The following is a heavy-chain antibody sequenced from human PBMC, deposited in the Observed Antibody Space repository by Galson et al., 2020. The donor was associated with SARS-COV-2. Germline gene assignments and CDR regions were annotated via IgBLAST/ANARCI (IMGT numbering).Heavy chain of an antibody. CDR3: ARGPLYCSSTRCSGSGYYYGMDV. CDR2: ISAYNGNT. CDR1: GYTFTSYG. J-gene: IGHJ6*02. V-gene: IGHV1-18*04. Sequence: ASVKVSCKASGYTFTSYGISWVRQAPGQGLEWMGWISAYNGNTNYAQKLQGRVTMTTDTSTSTAYMELRSLRSDDTAVYYCARGPLYCSSTRCSGSGYYYGMDVWGQGTTVTVSS. D-gene: IGHD2-2*01.